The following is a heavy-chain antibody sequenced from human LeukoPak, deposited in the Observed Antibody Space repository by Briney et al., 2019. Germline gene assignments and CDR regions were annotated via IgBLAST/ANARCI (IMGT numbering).Heavy chain of an antibody. Sequence: GGSLRLSCAASGFTFSSYAMSWVRQAPGKGLEWVPAISGSGGSTYYADSVKGRFTISRDNSKNTLYLQMNSLRAEDTAVYYCAKDLGGFSSGYYFCFDYWGQGTLVTVSS. CDR2: ISGSGGST. J-gene: IGHJ4*02. V-gene: IGHV3-23*01. CDR1: GFTFSSYA. D-gene: IGHD3-22*01. CDR3: AKDLGGFSSGYYFCFDY.